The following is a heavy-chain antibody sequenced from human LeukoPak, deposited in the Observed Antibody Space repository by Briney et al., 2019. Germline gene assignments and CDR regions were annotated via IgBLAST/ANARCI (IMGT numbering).Heavy chain of an antibody. CDR2: ISYDGSNK. V-gene: IGHV3-30*18. D-gene: IGHD4/OR15-4a*01. Sequence: PGGSLRLSCAASGFTFSSYGMHWVRQAPGKGLEWVAVISYDGSNKYYADSVKGRFTISRDNSKNTLYLQMNSLRAEDTAVYYCAKDRGLSTAYYYYYGMDVWGQGTTVTVSS. CDR1: GFTFSSYG. CDR3: AKDRGLSTAYYYYYGMDV. J-gene: IGHJ6*02.